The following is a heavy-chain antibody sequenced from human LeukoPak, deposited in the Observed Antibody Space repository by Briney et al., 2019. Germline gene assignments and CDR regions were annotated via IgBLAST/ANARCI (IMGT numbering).Heavy chain of an antibody. D-gene: IGHD4-11*01. CDR2: FYVSGST. J-gene: IGHJ6*03. V-gene: IGHV4-4*07. CDR3: ARDVSKKVPYYYYYLGV. Sequence: SETLSLTCTVSGGSISNYYWSWIRQPAGKGLEWIGRFYVSGSTNYSPSLKSRVTMSVDTSKNQFSLKLSSVTAADTAVYYCARDVSKKVPYYYYYLGVWGKGTTVTVSS. CDR1: GGSISNYY.